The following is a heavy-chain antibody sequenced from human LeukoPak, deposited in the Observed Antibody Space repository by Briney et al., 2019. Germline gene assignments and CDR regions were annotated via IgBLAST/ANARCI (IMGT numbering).Heavy chain of an antibody. Sequence: GGSLRLSCAASGFTFSSYSMNWVRQPPGKGLVWVSRINNDGGDTIYADSVRGRFTISRDNAKNTLYLQMNSLGAEDTAVYYCARGGFNHAFDIWGQGTVVTVSS. CDR3: ARGGFNHAFDI. J-gene: IGHJ3*02. CDR2: INNDGGDT. V-gene: IGHV3-74*01. CDR1: GFTFSSYS.